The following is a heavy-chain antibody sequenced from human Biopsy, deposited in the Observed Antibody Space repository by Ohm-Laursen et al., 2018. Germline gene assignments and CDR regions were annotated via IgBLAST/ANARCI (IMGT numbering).Heavy chain of an antibody. Sequence: SDTLSLTCTVSGGSISGSSWSWIRQAPGKGLEWIGYISYSRDTNYNPSLKSRITISVDTSKNQFSLKLTSVTAADTAVYYCAKHGSGWTGDDAFHIWGQGTTVTVSS. CDR2: ISYSRDT. CDR3: AKHGSGWTGDDAFHI. D-gene: IGHD6-19*01. CDR1: GGSISGSS. J-gene: IGHJ3*02. V-gene: IGHV4-59*08.